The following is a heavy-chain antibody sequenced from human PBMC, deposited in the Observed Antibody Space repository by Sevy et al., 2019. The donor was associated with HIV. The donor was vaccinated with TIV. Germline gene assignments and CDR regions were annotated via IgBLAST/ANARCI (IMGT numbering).Heavy chain of an antibody. D-gene: IGHD3-16*01. CDR3: GRTSPRGGFDY. CDR1: GYTFTNYY. CDR2: INSSDVST. J-gene: IGHJ4*02. Sequence: ASVKVTSKASGYTFTNYYMHWVRQAPGQGLEWMGIINSSDVSTVYAQKFQGRVTMTRDTSTSTVYMELSSLRSDDTAVYYCGRTSPRGGFDYWGQGALVTVSS. V-gene: IGHV1-46*03.